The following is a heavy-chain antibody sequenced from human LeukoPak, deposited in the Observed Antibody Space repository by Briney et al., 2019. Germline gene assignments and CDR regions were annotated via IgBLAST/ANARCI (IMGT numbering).Heavy chain of an antibody. Sequence: ASVTVSCKPSGYTFGSDGISWVRQAPGQGLEWMGWTYTYHGNTNFVQKFQGRVTMTTDTSTSTAYLELRSLRSDDTAVYYCARGLDDILTGSEDAFDIWGQGTLVTVSS. J-gene: IGHJ3*02. CDR1: GYTFGSDG. V-gene: IGHV1-18*01. CDR2: TYTYHGNT. D-gene: IGHD3-9*01. CDR3: ARGLDDILTGSEDAFDI.